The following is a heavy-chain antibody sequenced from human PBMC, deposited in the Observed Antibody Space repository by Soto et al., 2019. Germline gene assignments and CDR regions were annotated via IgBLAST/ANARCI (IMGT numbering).Heavy chain of an antibody. V-gene: IGHV5-10-1*01. CDR3: ASRGRYCSSTSCLGFDP. CDR1: GYSFTIYC. CDR2: IDPSDSYT. Sequence: GESLKISCNGSGYSFTIYCISLVRQMPGKGLDWMGRIDPSDSYTNYSPSFQGHVTISADKSISTAYLQWSSLKASDTAMYYCASRGRYCSSTSCLGFDPWGQGTLVTVSS. D-gene: IGHD2-2*01. J-gene: IGHJ5*02.